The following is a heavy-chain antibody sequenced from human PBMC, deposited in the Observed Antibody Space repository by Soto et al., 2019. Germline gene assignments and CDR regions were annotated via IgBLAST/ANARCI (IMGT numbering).Heavy chain of an antibody. CDR2: IYYSGST. V-gene: IGHV4-61*01. D-gene: IGHD3-3*01. CDR3: AGTYYDFWSGYYTGNWFDP. Sequence: SETLSLTCTVSGGSVSSGSYYWSWIRQPPGKGLEWIGYIYYSGSTNYNPSLKSRVTISVDTSKNQFSLKLSSVTAADTAVYYCAGTYYDFWSGYYTGNWFDPWGQGTLVTLL. CDR1: GGSVSSGSYY. J-gene: IGHJ5*02.